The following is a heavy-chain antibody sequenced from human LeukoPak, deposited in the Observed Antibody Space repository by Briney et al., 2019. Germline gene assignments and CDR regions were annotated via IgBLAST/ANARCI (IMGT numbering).Heavy chain of an antibody. V-gene: IGHV4-39*07. D-gene: IGHD3-10*01. CDR2: IYYSGST. J-gene: IGHJ4*02. CDR1: GGSISSSSYY. Sequence: SETLFLTCTVSGGSISSSSYYWGWIRQPPGKGLEWIGSIYYSGSTYYNPSLKSRVTISVDTSKNQFSLKLSSVTAADTAVYYCARITMVRGVLHFDYWGQGTLVTVSS. CDR3: ARITMVRGVLHFDY.